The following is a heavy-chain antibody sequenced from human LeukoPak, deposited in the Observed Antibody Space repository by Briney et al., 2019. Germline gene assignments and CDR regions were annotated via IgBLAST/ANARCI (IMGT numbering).Heavy chain of an antibody. Sequence: PGGSLRLSCVASGFTFSSCCMHWVRQAPGKGVEWVGVIRSEGIQIYYTDPMKGRFTISRDNSKNTLYLQINSLRADDTGVYYCANEIAVDGISDYWGQGTLVTVSS. CDR3: ANEIAVDGISDY. CDR2: IRSEGIQI. J-gene: IGHJ4*02. D-gene: IGHD6-19*01. V-gene: IGHV3-30*02. CDR1: GFTFSSCC.